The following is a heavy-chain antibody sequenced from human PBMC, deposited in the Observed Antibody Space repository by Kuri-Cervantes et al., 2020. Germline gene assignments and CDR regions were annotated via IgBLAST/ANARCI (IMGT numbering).Heavy chain of an antibody. CDR1: GFTFSSYA. V-gene: IGHV3-30-3*01. CDR2: ISYDGSDK. D-gene: IGHD2-15*01. CDR3: ARDGSWGSFYYGMDV. J-gene: IGHJ6*02. Sequence: GESLKISCAVSGFTFSSYAMHWVRQAPGKGLEWVAAISYDGSDKYYADSVKGRFTIARDNSKNTLYLQMNSLRDEDTAAYYCARDGSWGSFYYGMDVWGQGTTVTVSS.